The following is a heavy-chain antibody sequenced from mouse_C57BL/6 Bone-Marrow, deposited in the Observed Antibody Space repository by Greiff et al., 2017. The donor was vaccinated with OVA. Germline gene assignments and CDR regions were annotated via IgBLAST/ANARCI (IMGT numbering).Heavy chain of an antibody. Sequence: QVQLQQPGAELVRPGTSVKLSCKASGYTFTSYWMHWVKQRPGQGLEWIGVIDPSDSYTNYNQKFKGKATLTVDTSSSTAYMQLSSLTSEDSAVYYCAHYYYGSNYAMDYWGQGTSVTVSS. CDR3: AHYYYGSNYAMDY. V-gene: IGHV1-59*01. D-gene: IGHD1-1*01. J-gene: IGHJ4*01. CDR2: IDPSDSYT. CDR1: GYTFTSYW.